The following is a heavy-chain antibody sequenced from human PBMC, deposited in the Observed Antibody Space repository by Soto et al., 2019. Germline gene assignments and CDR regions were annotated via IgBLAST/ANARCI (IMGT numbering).Heavy chain of an antibody. CDR3: ARGRYSSGWFDY. Sequence: SETLSLTCAVYGGSFSGYYWSWIRQPPGKGLEWIGEINHSGSTNYNPSLKSRVTISVDTSKNQFSLKLSSVTAADTAVYYCARGRYSSGWFDYWGQGTLVTVSS. V-gene: IGHV4-34*01. CDR2: INHSGST. D-gene: IGHD6-19*01. CDR1: GGSFSGYY. J-gene: IGHJ4*02.